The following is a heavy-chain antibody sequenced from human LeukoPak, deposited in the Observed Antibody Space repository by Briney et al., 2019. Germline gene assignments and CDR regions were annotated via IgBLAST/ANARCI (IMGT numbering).Heavy chain of an antibody. D-gene: IGHD2-2*01. Sequence: PSETLSLTCAVYGGSFSGYYWSWIRQPPGKGLEWIGEINHSGSTNYNPSLKSRVTISVDTSKNQFSLKLSSVTAADTAVYYCARQIVVVPAAIFEPYYYYMDVWGKGTTVTVSS. V-gene: IGHV4-34*01. CDR2: INHSGST. CDR3: ARQIVVVPAAIFEPYYYYMDV. J-gene: IGHJ6*03. CDR1: GGSFSGYY.